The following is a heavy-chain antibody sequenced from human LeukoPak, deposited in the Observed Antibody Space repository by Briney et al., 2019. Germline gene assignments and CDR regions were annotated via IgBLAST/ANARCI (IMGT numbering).Heavy chain of an antibody. CDR1: GGSISSYY. CDR2: IYYSGST. J-gene: IGHJ6*04. CDR3: AELGITMIGGV. V-gene: IGHV4-59*01. D-gene: IGHD3-10*02. Sequence: PSETLSLTCTVSGGSISSYYRSWIRQPPGKGLEWIGYIYYSGSTNYNPSLKSRVTISVDTSKNQFSLKLSSVTAADTAVYYCAELGITMIGGVWGKGTTVTISS.